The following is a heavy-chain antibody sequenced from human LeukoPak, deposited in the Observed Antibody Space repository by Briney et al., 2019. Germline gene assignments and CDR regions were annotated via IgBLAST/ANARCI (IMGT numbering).Heavy chain of an antibody. J-gene: IGHJ4*02. V-gene: IGHV3-21*06. CDR3: AIETNGRHYDY. D-gene: IGHD1-14*01. Sequence: PGGSLRLACTTSGLTFSTSGFNWVRQAPGKGLEWVASIGPTGFDRYHADSIKGRFTISRDNANNFLYLQMDSLRDEDTAVYYCAIETNGRHYDYWGQGTLLTVSS. CDR1: GLTFSTSG. CDR2: IGPTGFDR.